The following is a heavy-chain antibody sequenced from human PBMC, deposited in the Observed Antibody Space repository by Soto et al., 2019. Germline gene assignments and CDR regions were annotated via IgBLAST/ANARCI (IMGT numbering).Heavy chain of an antibody. CDR2: ISHDGSNK. J-gene: IGHJ6*02. V-gene: IGHV3-30*03. D-gene: IGHD6-19*01. CDR3: AIHPTAVAGYLHGMDV. CDR1: GFTFSSYG. Sequence: QVQLVESGGGVVQPGRSLRLSCAASGFTFSSYGMHWVRQAPGKGLDWVAVISHDGSNKYLADSVKGRFTIPRDNSQNTQFLQMTRLAGEDTAVYYCAIHPTAVAGYLHGMDVWGQGTTVTVSS.